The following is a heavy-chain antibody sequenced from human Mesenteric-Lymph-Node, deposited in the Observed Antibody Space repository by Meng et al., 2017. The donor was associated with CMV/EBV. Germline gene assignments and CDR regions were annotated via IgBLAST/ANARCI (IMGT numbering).Heavy chain of an antibody. V-gene: IGHV3-NL1*01. CDR2: IYSGGSST. Sequence: GGSLRLSCAASGFTFSSYRMNWVRQAPGKGLGWVSVIYSGGSSTYYADSVKGRFTISRDNSKNTLYLQMNSLRAEDTAVYYCAKTQNVLRFLEWLSAGAFDIWGQGTMVTVSS. D-gene: IGHD3-3*01. CDR3: AKTQNVLRFLEWLSAGAFDI. CDR1: GFTFSSYR. J-gene: IGHJ3*02.